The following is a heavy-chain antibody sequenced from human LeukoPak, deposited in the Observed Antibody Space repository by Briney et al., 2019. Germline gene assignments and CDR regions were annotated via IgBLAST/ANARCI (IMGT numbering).Heavy chain of an antibody. CDR3: TREGAIAAALSAHFGMDV. J-gene: IGHJ6*02. Sequence: GASVKVSCKASGYSLTGYHIHWVRQAPGQGLEWMGWINPKSGGTKYAQKFQDWVTMTRDTSINTAYMQLNRLRSDDTAVYYCTREGAIAAALSAHFGMDVWGQGTTVTVSS. D-gene: IGHD6-13*01. CDR1: GYSLTGYH. CDR2: INPKSGGT. V-gene: IGHV1-2*04.